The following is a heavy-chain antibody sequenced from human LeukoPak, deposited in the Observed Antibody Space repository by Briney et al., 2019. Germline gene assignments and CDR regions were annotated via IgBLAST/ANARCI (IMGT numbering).Heavy chain of an antibody. V-gene: IGHV6-1*01. Sequence: SQTLSLTCAISGDSVSSNSAAWNWLRQSPSRGLEWLGRTYYRSKWYNDYAVSVKSRITINPDTSKNQFSLQLNSVTPEDTAVYYCARLRAFRTGGIYYFDYWGQGTLVTVSS. CDR1: GDSVSSNSAA. J-gene: IGHJ4*02. CDR2: TYYRSKWYN. D-gene: IGHD2/OR15-2a*01. CDR3: ARLRAFRTGGIYYFDY.